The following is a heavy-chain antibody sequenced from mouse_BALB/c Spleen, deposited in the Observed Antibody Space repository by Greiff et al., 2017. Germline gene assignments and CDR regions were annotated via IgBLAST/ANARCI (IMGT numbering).Heavy chain of an antibody. CDR3: AREDLVTTVVATEYYFDY. CDR2: ISSGGSYT. D-gene: IGHD1-1*01. Sequence: EVKLVESGGDLVKPGGSLKLSCAASGFTFSSYGMSWVRQTPDKRLEWVATISSGGSYTYYPDSVKGRFTISRDNAKNTLYLQMSSLKSEGTAMYYCAREDLVTTVVATEYYFDYWGQGTTLTVSS. V-gene: IGHV5-6*01. CDR1: GFTFSSYG. J-gene: IGHJ2*01.